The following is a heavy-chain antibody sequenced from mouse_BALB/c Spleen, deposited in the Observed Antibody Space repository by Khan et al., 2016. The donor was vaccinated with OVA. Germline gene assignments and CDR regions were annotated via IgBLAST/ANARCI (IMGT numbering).Heavy chain of an antibody. J-gene: IGHJ2*01. CDR2: IDPFTDNT. V-gene: IGHV1-76*01. Sequence: VQLQQSGPELVRPGASVKLSCKASGYSFTSYYLHWVKQRSGQTLEWIAYIDPFTDNTSYNEKFKGKATLTADKSSSTAYMHLSSLTSEDSAVYFCARQDSSSHFAHWGQGTTVTVSA. CDR3: ARQDSSSHFAH. D-gene: IGHD2-12*01. CDR1: GYSFTSYY.